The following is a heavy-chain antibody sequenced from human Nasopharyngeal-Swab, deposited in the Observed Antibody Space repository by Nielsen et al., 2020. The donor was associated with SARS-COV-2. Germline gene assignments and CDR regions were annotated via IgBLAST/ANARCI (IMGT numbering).Heavy chain of an antibody. V-gene: IGHV1-3*01. CDR2: INAGNGNT. J-gene: IGHJ4*01. Sequence: WVRQAPGQRLEWMGWINAGNGNTKYSEKFQGRVTITRDTSASTAYMELSRLRSEDTAVYYCAREGYDFDFDYWGQGSLVTVSS. CDR3: AREGYDFDFDY. D-gene: IGHD1-1*01.